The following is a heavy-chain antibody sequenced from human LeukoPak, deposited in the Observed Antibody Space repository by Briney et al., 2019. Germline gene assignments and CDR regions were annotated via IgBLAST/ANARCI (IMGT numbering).Heavy chain of an antibody. J-gene: IGHJ4*02. D-gene: IGHD3-16*01. CDR2: INHSGST. Sequence: SETLSLTCAVYGGSFSGYYWSWIRQPPGKGLEWIGEINHSGSTNYNPSLKSRVTISVDTSKNQFSLKLNSVTAEDTAVYYCARGHRGAFTDPINYWAQGTLVTVSS. V-gene: IGHV4-34*01. CDR1: GGSFSGYY. CDR3: ARGHRGAFTDPINY.